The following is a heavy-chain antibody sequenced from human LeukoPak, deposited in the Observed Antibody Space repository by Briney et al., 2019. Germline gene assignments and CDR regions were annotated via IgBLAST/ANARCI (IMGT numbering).Heavy chain of an antibody. CDR2: ISRSGDIT. CDR3: ATEGFYF. Sequence: GGSLRLSCAASGAAFSKYGMKWVRQAAGAGLEYISGISRSGDITHYADSVKGRFTISRDNVKNTLYLQMNSLRAEDTGLYYCATEGFYFWGPGTQVTVSS. J-gene: IGHJ4*02. V-gene: IGHV3-23*01. CDR1: GAAFSKYG.